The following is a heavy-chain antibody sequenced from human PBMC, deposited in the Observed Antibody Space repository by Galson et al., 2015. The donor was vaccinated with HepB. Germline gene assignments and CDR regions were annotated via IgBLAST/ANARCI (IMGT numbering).Heavy chain of an antibody. Sequence: SVKVSCKVSGYTLTELSMHWVRQAPGKGLEWMGGFDPEDGETIYAQKFQGRVTMTEDTSTDTAYMELSSLRSEDTAVYYCATWGAVAGLVYAFDIWGQGTMVTVSS. D-gene: IGHD6-19*01. V-gene: IGHV1-24*01. CDR3: ATWGAVAGLVYAFDI. CDR2: FDPEDGET. CDR1: GYTLTELS. J-gene: IGHJ3*02.